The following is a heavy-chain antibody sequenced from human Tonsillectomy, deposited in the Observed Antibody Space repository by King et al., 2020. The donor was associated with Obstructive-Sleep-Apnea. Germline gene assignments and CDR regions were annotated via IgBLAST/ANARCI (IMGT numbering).Heavy chain of an antibody. V-gene: IGHV3-13*04. CDR3: ARVPITGTLSGMDV. CDR2: IGIAGDT. Sequence: VQLVESGGGLVQPGGSLRLSCAASGFTFSRYDMHWVRQATGKGLEWVSAIGIAGDTYYPGSVKGRFTSSRENAKNSLYLQMNSLRAGDTAVYYCARVPITGTLSGMDVWGQGTTVTVSS. CDR1: GFTFSRYD. D-gene: IGHD1-20*01. J-gene: IGHJ6*02.